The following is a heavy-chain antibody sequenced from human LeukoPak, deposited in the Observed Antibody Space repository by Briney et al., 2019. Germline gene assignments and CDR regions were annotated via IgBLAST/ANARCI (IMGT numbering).Heavy chain of an antibody. CDR1: GFTFSSLS. J-gene: IGHJ4*02. CDR2: ISADGDNT. Sequence: PGGSLRLSCAASGFTFSSLSMHWLRQAPGKGLEYVSAISADGDNTYYADSVKGRFTISRDNSQNTLYLQMGGLRVEEMAVYYCERVVGGGNFDYWGQGTLVSVSS. D-gene: IGHD2-2*01. V-gene: IGHV3-64*02. CDR3: ERVVGGGNFDY.